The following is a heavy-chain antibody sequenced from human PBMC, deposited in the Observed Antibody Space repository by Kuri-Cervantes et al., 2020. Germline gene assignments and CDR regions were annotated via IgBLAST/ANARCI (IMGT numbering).Heavy chain of an antibody. D-gene: IGHD3-10*01. J-gene: IGHJ4*02. V-gene: IGHV3-7*01. CDR2: IKQDGSEK. CDR3: ASLKMVRGVIGY. Sequence: GESLKISCAASGFTFSTYWMSWVRQAPGKGLEWVANIKQDGSEKDYVDSVKGRFTSSRDNAKNSMYLQMNSLREEDTAVYYCASLKMVRGVIGYWCQGTLVTVSS. CDR1: GFTFSTYW.